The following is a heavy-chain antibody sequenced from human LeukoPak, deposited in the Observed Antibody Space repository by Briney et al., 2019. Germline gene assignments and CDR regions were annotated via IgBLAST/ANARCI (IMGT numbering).Heavy chain of an antibody. J-gene: IGHJ4*02. Sequence: GGSLRLSCAASGFTFSDYWMSWVRRAPGKRLEWVANIKQDGSENYYVDSVAGRFTISRDNAKNSLYLQMNSLRADDTAVYYCARDKLEGPTKLDFWGRGTLVTVSS. CDR3: ARDKLEGPTKLDF. D-gene: IGHD1-26*01. CDR1: GFTFSDYW. CDR2: IKQDGSEN. V-gene: IGHV3-7*01.